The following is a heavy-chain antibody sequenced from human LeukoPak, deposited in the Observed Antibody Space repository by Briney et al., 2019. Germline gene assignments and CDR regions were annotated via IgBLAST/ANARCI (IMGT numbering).Heavy chain of an antibody. CDR2: IYYSGST. CDR1: GGSVSSGSYY. V-gene: IGHV4-61*01. Sequence: SETLSLTCTVSGGSVSSGSYYWSWIRRPPGKGLEWIGYIYYSGSTNYNPALKSRVTISVDTSKNQFSLKLRSVTAADSAVYYCARGAAPMPFIDYWGQGTLVTVSS. D-gene: IGHD2-2*01. CDR3: ARGAAPMPFIDY. J-gene: IGHJ4*02.